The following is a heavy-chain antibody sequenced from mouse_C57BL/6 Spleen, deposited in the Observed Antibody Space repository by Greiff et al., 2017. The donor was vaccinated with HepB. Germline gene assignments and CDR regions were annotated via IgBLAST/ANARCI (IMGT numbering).Heavy chain of an antibody. Sequence: QVQLQQPGAELVRPGSSVKLSCKASGYTFTSYWMHWVKQRPIQGLEWIGNIDPSDSETHYNQKFKDKATLTVDKSSSTAYMQLSSLTSEDSAVYYCARLDYYGSSHGYFDVWGTGTTVTVSS. D-gene: IGHD1-1*01. V-gene: IGHV1-52*01. J-gene: IGHJ1*03. CDR3: ARLDYYGSSHGYFDV. CDR1: GYTFTSYW. CDR2: IDPSDSET.